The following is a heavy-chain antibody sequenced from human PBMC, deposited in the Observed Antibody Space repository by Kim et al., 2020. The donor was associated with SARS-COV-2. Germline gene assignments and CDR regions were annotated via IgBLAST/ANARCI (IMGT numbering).Heavy chain of an antibody. J-gene: IGHJ4*02. CDR3: ARESYYYDSSGYGY. CDR2: IYYSGST. D-gene: IGHD3-22*01. V-gene: IGHV4-30-4*01. Sequence: SETLSLTCTASGGSISGGDYYWSWIRQPPGKGLEWIGYIYYSGSTYYNPSLKSRVTISVDTSKNQFSLKLSSVTAADTAVYYCARESYYYDSSGYGYWGQGTLVTVSS. CDR1: GGSISGGDYY.